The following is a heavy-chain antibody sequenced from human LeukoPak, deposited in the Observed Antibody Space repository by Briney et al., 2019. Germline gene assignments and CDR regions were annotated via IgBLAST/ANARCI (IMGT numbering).Heavy chain of an antibody. CDR1: GGSFSGYY. CDR2: INHSGST. D-gene: IGHD3-10*01. Sequence: SETLSLTCAVYGGSFSGYYWSWIRQPPGKGLEWIGEINHSGSTNYNPSLKSRVTISVDTSKNQFSLKLSSVTAADTAVYYCARHLMLRDSTYGPHLDYWGQGTLVTVSS. J-gene: IGHJ4*02. V-gene: IGHV4-34*01. CDR3: ARHLMLRDSTYGPHLDY.